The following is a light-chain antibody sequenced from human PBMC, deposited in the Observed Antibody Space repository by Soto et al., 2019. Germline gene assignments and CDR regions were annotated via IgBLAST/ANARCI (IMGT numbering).Light chain of an antibody. CDR2: DGS. CDR3: CSYAGSYV. J-gene: IGLJ1*01. CDR1: SSDVGGYKY. V-gene: IGLV2-11*01. Sequence: QSALTQPRSVSGSPGQSVTISCTGTSSDVGGYKYVSWYQQHPGKAPKLMIYDGSKRHSGVPDRFSGSKSGNTASLTISGLQAEDEADYYCCSYAGSYVFGPGTKLTVL.